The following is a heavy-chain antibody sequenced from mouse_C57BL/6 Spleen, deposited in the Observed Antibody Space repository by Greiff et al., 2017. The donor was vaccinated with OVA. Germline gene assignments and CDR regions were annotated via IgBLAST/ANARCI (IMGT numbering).Heavy chain of an antibody. V-gene: IGHV1-5*01. J-gene: IGHJ3*01. CDR3: TRADYDEGPWFAY. CDR1: GYTFTSYW. CDR2: IYPGNSDT. D-gene: IGHD2-4*01. Sequence: VHVKQSGTVLARPGASVKMSCKTSGYTFTSYWMHWVKQRPGQGLEWIGAIYPGNSDTSYNQKFKGKAKLTAVTSASTAYMELSSLTNEDSAVYYCTRADYDEGPWFAYWGQGTLVTVSA.